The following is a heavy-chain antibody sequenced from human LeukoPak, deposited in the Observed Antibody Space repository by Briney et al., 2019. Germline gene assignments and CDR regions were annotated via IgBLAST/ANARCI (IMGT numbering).Heavy chain of an antibody. CDR2: IIPILGIA. J-gene: IGHJ5*02. CDR3: ARDFDCSSTSCPP. Sequence: APVKVSCKASGGTFSSYAISWVRQAPGQGLEWMGRIIPILGIANYARKFQGRVTITADKSTSTAYMELSSLRSEDTAVYYCARDFDCSSTSCPPWGQGTLVTVSS. V-gene: IGHV1-69*04. CDR1: GGTFSSYA. D-gene: IGHD2-2*01.